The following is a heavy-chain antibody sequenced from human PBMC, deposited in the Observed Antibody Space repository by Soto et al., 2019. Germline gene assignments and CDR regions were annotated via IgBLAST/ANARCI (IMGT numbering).Heavy chain of an antibody. CDR3: VRGKYSGSYFFDY. Sequence: EVQLVESGGGLVQPGGSLRLSCEASGFSFNNDWMHWVRQAPGKGLVWVSSLSPVGNTADYADSVKGRFTISRDNAKNTLYLQMNSLGAEDTAIYYCVRGKYSGSYFFDYWGQGTLVTVSS. CDR2: LSPVGNTA. D-gene: IGHD1-26*01. V-gene: IGHV3-74*01. J-gene: IGHJ4*02. CDR1: GFSFNNDW.